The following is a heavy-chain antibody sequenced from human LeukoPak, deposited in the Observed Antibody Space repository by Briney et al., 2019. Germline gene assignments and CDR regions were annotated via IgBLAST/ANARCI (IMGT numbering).Heavy chain of an antibody. D-gene: IGHD3-22*01. CDR3: ARGGEDYYDSSAYYLFDY. CDR2: ISSSSSTK. CDR1: GFIFSSYS. Sequence: PGGSLRLSCVASGFIFSSYSMNWVRQAPGKGLEWVSYISSSSSTKHYADSVKGRFTISRDNAKNSLYLQMNSLRDEDTAVYYCARGGEDYYDSSAYYLFDYWGQGILVTVSS. J-gene: IGHJ4*02. V-gene: IGHV3-48*02.